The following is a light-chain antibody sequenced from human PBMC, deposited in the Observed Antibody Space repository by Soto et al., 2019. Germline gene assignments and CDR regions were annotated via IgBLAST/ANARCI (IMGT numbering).Light chain of an antibody. CDR1: QSVSSNY. J-gene: IGKJ5*01. V-gene: IGKV3-20*01. Sequence: EIVLTQSPGTLSLSPGERATLSCRASQSVSSNYLAWYQQKPGQAPRLLIYGASTRATGIPDRFSGSGSGTDFTLTITRLEPDDSAVYYCQQHGISHITFGQGTRLEIK. CDR2: GAS. CDR3: QQHGISHIT.